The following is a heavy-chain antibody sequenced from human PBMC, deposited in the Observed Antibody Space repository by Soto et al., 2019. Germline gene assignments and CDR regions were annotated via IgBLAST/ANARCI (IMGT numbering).Heavy chain of an antibody. J-gene: IGHJ6*02. D-gene: IGHD3-16*01. CDR3: ARAKGCSTGGYYYYGMHV. V-gene: IGHV4-59*01. CDR1: GGSISSYY. CDR2: IYYSGST. Sequence: SETLSLTCTVSGGSISSYYWSWIRQPPGKGLEWIGYIYYSGSTNYNPSLKSRVTISVDTSKNQFSLKLSSVTAADTAVYYCARAKGCSTGGYYYYGMHVWGQGTTVTVSS.